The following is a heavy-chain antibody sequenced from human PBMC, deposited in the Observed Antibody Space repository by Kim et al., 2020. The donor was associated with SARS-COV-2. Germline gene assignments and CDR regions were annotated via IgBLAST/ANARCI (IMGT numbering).Heavy chain of an antibody. Sequence: GGSLRLSCAASGFTFSSYGMHWVRQAPGKGLEWVAVIWYDGSNKYYADSVKGRFTISRDNSKNTLYLQMNSLRAEDTAVYYCARGDVVVPAAIDYWGQGTLVTVSS. CDR2: IWYDGSNK. CDR1: GFTFSSYG. D-gene: IGHD2-2*01. J-gene: IGHJ4*02. CDR3: ARGDVVVPAAIDY. V-gene: IGHV3-33*01.